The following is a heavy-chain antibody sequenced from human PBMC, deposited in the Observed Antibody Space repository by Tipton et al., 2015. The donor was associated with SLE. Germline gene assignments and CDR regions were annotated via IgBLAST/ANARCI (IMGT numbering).Heavy chain of an antibody. CDR3: ARETGYYDSSGLRSAFDI. CDR2: INHSGST. V-gene: IGHV4-34*01. J-gene: IGHJ3*02. Sequence: TLSLTCAVYGGSFSGYYWSWIRQPPGKGPEWIGEINHSGSTNYNPSLKSRVTISVDTSKNQFSLKLSSVTAADTAVYYCARETGYYDSSGLRSAFDIWGQGTMVTVSS. CDR1: GGSFSGYY. D-gene: IGHD3-22*01.